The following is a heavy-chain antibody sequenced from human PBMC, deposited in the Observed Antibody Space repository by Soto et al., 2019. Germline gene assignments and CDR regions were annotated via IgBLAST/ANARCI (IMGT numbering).Heavy chain of an antibody. Sequence: SETLSLTSTVSGGSISSYSWSWIRQPPGKGLEWIGYIYYSGSTNYNPSLKSRVTISVDTSKNQFSLKLSSVTAADTAVYYCAGRFVEWFGMDVWGQGTTVPVSS. CDR1: GGSISSYS. V-gene: IGHV4-59*01. CDR3: AGRFVEWFGMDV. D-gene: IGHD3-3*01. J-gene: IGHJ6*02. CDR2: IYYSGST.